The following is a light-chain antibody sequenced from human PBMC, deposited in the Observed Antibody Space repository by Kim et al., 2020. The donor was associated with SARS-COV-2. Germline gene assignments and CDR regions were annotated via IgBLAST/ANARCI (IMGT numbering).Light chain of an antibody. J-gene: IGKJ4*01. Sequence: DIQMTQSPSAMSASVGDRVTITCRASQGISNHLAWFQQKPGKVPKPLIYAASSLQSGVPSRFSGSGSGTEFTLTISRLQPEDSATYYCLHHNNYPLTFGGGTKVDIK. V-gene: IGKV1-17*03. CDR3: LHHNNYPLT. CDR1: QGISNH. CDR2: AAS.